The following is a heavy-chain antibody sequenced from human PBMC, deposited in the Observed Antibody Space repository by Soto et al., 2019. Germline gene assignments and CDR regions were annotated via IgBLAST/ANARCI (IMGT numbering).Heavy chain of an antibody. CDR1: GHTLTKLP. J-gene: IGHJ1*01. CDR2: FDPEDGET. Sequence: ASVKVSCKVSGHTLTKLPMHWVRQAPGKGLEWMGGFDPEDGETIYAQKFQGRVTMTEDTSTDTAYMELSSLRSEDTAVYYCATGPPSAEYFQHWGQGTLVTSPQ. CDR3: ATGPPSAEYFQH. V-gene: IGHV1-24*01.